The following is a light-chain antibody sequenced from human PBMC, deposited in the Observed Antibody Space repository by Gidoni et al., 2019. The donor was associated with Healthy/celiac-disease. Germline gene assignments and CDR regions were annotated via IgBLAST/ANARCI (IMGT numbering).Light chain of an antibody. CDR3: QQYNNWPPYT. CDR2: GAS. V-gene: IGKV3-15*01. Sequence: EIVMTQSPATLSVSPGERATLSCRASQSVSSNLAWYPQKPGQSPRLLIYGASTRATGIPARFSVSGSGTEFTLTISSLQSEDFAVYYCQQYNNWPPYTFGQGTKLEIK. J-gene: IGKJ2*01. CDR1: QSVSSN.